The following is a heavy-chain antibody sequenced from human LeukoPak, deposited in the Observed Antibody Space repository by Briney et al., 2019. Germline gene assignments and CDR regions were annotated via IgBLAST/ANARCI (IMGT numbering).Heavy chain of an antibody. CDR1: GFTFSPYW. CDR2: IKKDGSDQ. V-gene: IGHV3-7*05. J-gene: IGHJ4*02. CDR3: TTYYDSGPSKD. D-gene: IGHD3-22*01. Sequence: GGSLRLSCAASGFTFSPYWMTWVRQAPGKGLEWVANIKKDGSDQYYGDSVKGRFTISRDNTKNSLFLQMNSLRAEDTAMYYCTTYYDSGPSKDWGQGTLVTVSS.